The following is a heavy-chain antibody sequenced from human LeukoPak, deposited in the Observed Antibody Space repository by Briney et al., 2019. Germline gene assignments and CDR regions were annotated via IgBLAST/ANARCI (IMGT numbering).Heavy chain of an antibody. CDR3: AELGITMIGGV. V-gene: IGHV3-20*04. J-gene: IGHJ6*04. CDR1: GFTFSSYA. D-gene: IGHD3-10*02. Sequence: GGSLRLSCAASGFTFSSYAMSWVRQAPGKGLEWVSGINWNGGSTGYADSVKGRFTISRDNAKKSLYLQMNSLRAEDTAVYYCAELGITMIGGVWGKGTTVTISS. CDR2: INWNGGST.